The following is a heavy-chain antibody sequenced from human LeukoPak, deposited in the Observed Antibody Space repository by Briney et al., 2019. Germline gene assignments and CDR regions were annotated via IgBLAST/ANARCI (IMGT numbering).Heavy chain of an antibody. V-gene: IGHV1-58*02. Sequence: ASVKVSCKASGFTFHTSAMQWVRQARGQRIEWIGWIVLGSGNTVYSHKFHDRVIITRDMSTSTVYMELDSLGSEDTAVYYCAAQRGASLHDFWSTRLFDPWGQGTLVTVSS. CDR2: IVLGSGNT. D-gene: IGHD3-3*01. CDR1: GFTFHTSA. CDR3: AAQRGASLHDFWSTRLFDP. J-gene: IGHJ5*02.